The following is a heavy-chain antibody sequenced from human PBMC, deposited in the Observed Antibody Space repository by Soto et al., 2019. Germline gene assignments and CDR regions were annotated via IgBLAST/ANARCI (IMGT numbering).Heavy chain of an antibody. D-gene: IGHD3-22*01. CDR1: GFTFSSYG. V-gene: IGHV3-30*18. CDR2: ISYDGSNK. CDR3: AKDLYDSSGYSLDY. Sequence: GGSLRLSCAASGFTFSSYGMHWVRQAPGKGLEWVAVISYDGSNKYYADSVKGRFTISRDNSKNTLYLQMNSLRAEDTAVYYCAKDLYDSSGYSLDYWGQGTPVTVSS. J-gene: IGHJ4*02.